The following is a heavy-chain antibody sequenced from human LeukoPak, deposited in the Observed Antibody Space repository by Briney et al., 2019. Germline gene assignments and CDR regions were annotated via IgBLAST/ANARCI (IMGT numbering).Heavy chain of an antibody. CDR3: AKHPSPVFGGGSYFED. V-gene: IGHV3-23*01. CDR2: ISGSGGST. J-gene: IGHJ4*02. Sequence: GGSLRLSCAASGFTFSSYAMSWVRQAPGKGLEWVSAISGSGGSTYYADSVKGRFTISRDNSKNTLYLQMNSLTAEDTAVYYCAKHPSPVFGGGSYFEDWGQGTLVTVSS. D-gene: IGHD3-16*01. CDR1: GFTFSSYA.